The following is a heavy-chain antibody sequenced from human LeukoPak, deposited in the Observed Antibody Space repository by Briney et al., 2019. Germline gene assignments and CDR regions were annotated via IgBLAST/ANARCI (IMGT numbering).Heavy chain of an antibody. CDR3: ARVFRPSLTVFIIRGAFDI. CDR2: ISYDGSNK. CDR1: GFTFSSYA. Sequence: QPGRSLRLSCAASGFTFSSYAMHWVRQAPGKGLEWVAVISYDGSNKYYADSVKGRFTISRDNSKNTLYLQMNSLRVEDTAVYYCARVFRPSLTVFIIRGAFDIWGQGTMVTVSS. D-gene: IGHD3-3*01. J-gene: IGHJ3*02. V-gene: IGHV3-30-3*01.